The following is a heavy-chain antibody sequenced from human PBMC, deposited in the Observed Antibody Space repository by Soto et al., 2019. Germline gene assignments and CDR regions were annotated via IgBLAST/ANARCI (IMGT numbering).Heavy chain of an antibody. CDR3: TTYYDSSAYLPFDS. J-gene: IGHJ4*02. Sequence: GGSLRLSCAASGFTFTGSAMHWVRQASGKGLEWVGLIRSKPNNYATAYAASVKGRFTISRDDSKNTAYLQMNSLKTEDTAVYYCTTYYDSSAYLPFDSWGRGTLVTVS. CDR1: GFTFTGSA. D-gene: IGHD3-22*01. CDR2: IRSKPNNYAT. V-gene: IGHV3-73*01.